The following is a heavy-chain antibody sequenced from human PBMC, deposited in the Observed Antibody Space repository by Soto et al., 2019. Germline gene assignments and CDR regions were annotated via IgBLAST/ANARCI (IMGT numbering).Heavy chain of an antibody. CDR1: GDSISTNHW. J-gene: IGHJ4*02. CDR3: ASSGGGEDY. CDR2: VYHSGST. D-gene: IGHD3-16*01. Sequence: QVQLQESGPGLVKPSGTLSLTCAVSGDSISTNHWWTWVRQPPGKGLEWIGEVYHSGSTNYSPSLKSRAVISVDMSNNLFSLTLTSVTAADTAVYYCASSGGGEDYWGQGTLVTVSS. V-gene: IGHV4-4*02.